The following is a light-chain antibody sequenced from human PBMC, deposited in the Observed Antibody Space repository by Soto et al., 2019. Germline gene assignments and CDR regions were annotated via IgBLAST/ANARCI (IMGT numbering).Light chain of an antibody. J-gene: IGKJ1*01. CDR1: QSISRN. CDR3: QQCDNWPPWT. Sequence: EVVMTQSPATLSVSPGERATLSCRASQSISRNLAWYQQKPGQPPRLLIFGTSTRAAGTPARFSGSGSGTEFTLTISSLQSEDFAVYYCQQCDNWPPWTFGQGTKVEIK. CDR2: GTS. V-gene: IGKV3-15*01.